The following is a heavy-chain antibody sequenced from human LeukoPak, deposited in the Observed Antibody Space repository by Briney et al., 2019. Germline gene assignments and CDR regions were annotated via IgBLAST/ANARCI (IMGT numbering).Heavy chain of an antibody. Sequence: ASVKVSCKASGYTFTGYYMHWVRQAPGQGLEWMGSINPSAGNTNYAQRFQGRVTMTRNTSTSTVYMELSSLRSEDTAVYYCARAVDYYDSSVYFDYWGQGTLVTVSS. CDR3: ARAVDYYDSSVYFDY. J-gene: IGHJ4*02. CDR2: INPSAGNT. CDR1: GYTFTGYY. D-gene: IGHD3-22*01. V-gene: IGHV1-46*01.